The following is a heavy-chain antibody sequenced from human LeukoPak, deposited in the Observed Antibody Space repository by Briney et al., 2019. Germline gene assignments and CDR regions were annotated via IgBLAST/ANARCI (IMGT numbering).Heavy chain of an antibody. V-gene: IGHV3-23*01. D-gene: IGHD6-19*01. Sequence: GGSLRLSCAASGFTSSSFEMSWVRQAPGKGLEWVSAISGSGGSAYYADSVKGRFTISRDNSRNSLSLQMNSLRAEDAALYYCAKTGYSSGWYRIWDYWGQGTLVTVSS. J-gene: IGHJ4*02. CDR3: AKTGYSSGWYRIWDY. CDR1: GFTSSSFE. CDR2: ISGSGGSA.